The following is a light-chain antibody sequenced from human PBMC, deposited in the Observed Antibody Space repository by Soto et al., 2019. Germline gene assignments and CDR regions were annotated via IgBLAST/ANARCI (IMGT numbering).Light chain of an antibody. Sequence: EIVLPQSPATLSLSPGERATLSCRASQSVSSYLAWYQQKPGQAPRLLVYDASNRATGIPARFSGSGSGTDFTLTTSSLEPEDFAVYYCQQRGNWPPTTFGQGTKLEVK. V-gene: IGKV3-11*01. CDR1: QSVSSY. CDR2: DAS. J-gene: IGKJ2*01. CDR3: QQRGNWPPTT.